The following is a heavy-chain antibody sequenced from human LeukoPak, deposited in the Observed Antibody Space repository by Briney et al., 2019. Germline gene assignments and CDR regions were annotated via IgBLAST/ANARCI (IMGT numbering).Heavy chain of an antibody. Sequence: SETLSLTCAVSGGSISSSNWWSWVRPPPGKGLEWIGEIYHSGSTNYNPSLKSRVTISVDKSKNQFSLKLSSVTAADTAVYYCARIYKAVASYYYYMDVWGKGTTVTVSS. J-gene: IGHJ6*03. CDR1: GGSISSSNW. CDR2: IYHSGST. V-gene: IGHV4-4*02. CDR3: ARIYKAVASYYYYMDV. D-gene: IGHD6-19*01.